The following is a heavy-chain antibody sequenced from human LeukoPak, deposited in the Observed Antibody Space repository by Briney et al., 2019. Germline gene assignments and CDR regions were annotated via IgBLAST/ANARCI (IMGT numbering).Heavy chain of an antibody. CDR2: ISYDGSNK. Sequence: PGGSLRLSCAASGFTFSSYAMHWVRQAPGKGLEWVAVISYDGSNKYYADSVKGRFTISRDNSNNTLYLQMNSLRAEDTAIYYCARVVPRRYYDQPSNKFDPWGQGTLVTVSS. D-gene: IGHD3-22*01. CDR1: GFTFSSYA. CDR3: ARVVPRRYYDQPSNKFDP. J-gene: IGHJ5*02. V-gene: IGHV3-30*04.